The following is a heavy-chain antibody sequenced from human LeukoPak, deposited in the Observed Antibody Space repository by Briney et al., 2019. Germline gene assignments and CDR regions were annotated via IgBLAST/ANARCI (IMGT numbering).Heavy chain of an antibody. J-gene: IGHJ4*02. CDR3: TRLFTPFDC. CDR2: IRSKANSYAT. V-gene: IGHV3-73*01. Sequence: GGSLRLSCAASGFTFSGSAMHWVRQASGKGLEWVGRIRSKANSYATAYAASVKGRFTISRDDSKNTAYLQMNSLKTEDTAVYYCTRLFTPFDCWGQGTLVTVSS. CDR1: GFTFSGSA.